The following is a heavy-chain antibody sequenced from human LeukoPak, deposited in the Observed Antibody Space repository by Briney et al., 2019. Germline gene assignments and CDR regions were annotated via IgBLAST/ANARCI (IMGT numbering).Heavy chain of an antibody. D-gene: IGHD3-22*01. CDR2: IYNSGST. CDR1: GGSISSGTYY. Sequence: PSQTLSLTCTVSGGSISSGTYYWTWIRQPAGKGLEWIGRIYNSGSTSHNPSLKSRVTISMDTSKNQFSLKLNSVTAADTAVYYCARGAAMIVVGGAFDIWGQGTMVTVSS. V-gene: IGHV4-61*02. J-gene: IGHJ3*02. CDR3: ARGAAMIVVGGAFDI.